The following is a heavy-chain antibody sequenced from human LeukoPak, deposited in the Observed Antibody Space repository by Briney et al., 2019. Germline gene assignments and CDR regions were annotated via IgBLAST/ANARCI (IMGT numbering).Heavy chain of an antibody. CDR1: GFTFSTYW. D-gene: IGHD1-26*01. V-gene: IGHV3-7*01. CDR3: ARIHSGSYYMGFDY. CDR2: IKEDGSEK. Sequence: GGSLRLSCEASGFTFSTYWMTWFRQAQGKGLEWVANIKEDGSEKSYVDSVKGRFTISKDNAKNSLYLQMNSLRAEDTAVYYCARIHSGSYYMGFDYWGQGALVTVSS. J-gene: IGHJ4*02.